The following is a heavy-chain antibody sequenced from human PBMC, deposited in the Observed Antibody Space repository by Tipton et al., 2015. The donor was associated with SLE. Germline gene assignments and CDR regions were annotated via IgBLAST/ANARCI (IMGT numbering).Heavy chain of an antibody. CDR2: IYTSGST. CDR3: ARSTWLEFFQD. CDR1: GDSISGDY. Sequence: TLSLTCTVSGDSISGDYWSWIRQPAGKGLEWIGYIYTSGSTNYNPSFKSRLTISVDTSRNQFSLRLASVTAADTAMYYCARSTWLEFFQDWGQGAVVTVSS. J-gene: IGHJ1*01. V-gene: IGHV4-4*07. D-gene: IGHD2/OR15-2a*01.